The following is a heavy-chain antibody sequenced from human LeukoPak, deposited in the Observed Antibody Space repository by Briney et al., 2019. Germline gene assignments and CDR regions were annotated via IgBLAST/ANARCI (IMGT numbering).Heavy chain of an antibody. J-gene: IGHJ4*02. CDR2: ISSSSSYI. CDR1: GFTFSSYS. D-gene: IGHD3-22*01. Sequence: PGGSLRLSCAASGFTFSSYSMNWVRQAPGKGLEWVASISSSSSYIYYADSVKGRFTISRDNAKNSLYLQMNSLRAEDTAVYYCARHLRGGGYSFDYWGQGTLVTVSS. V-gene: IGHV3-21*01. CDR3: ARHLRGGGYSFDY.